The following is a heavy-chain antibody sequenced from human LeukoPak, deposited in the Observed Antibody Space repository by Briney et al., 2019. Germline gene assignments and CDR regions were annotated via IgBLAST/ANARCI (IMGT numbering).Heavy chain of an antibody. D-gene: IGHD4-17*01. CDR2: ITGSGYST. Sequence: PGGSLRLSCAASEFSVGSNYMTWVRQAPGKGLEWVSGITGSGYSTYYADSVKGRFTISRDNSKNTLYLQMNSLRAEDTAVYYCAKDHDYGDYGGTGFDYWGQGILVTVSS. J-gene: IGHJ4*02. V-gene: IGHV3-23*01. CDR3: AKDHDYGDYGGTGFDY. CDR1: EFSVGSNY.